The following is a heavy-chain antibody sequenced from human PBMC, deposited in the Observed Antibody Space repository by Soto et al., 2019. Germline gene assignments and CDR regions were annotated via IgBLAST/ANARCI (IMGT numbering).Heavy chain of an antibody. Sequence: GGSLRLSCAASGFTFSSYGMHWVRQAPGKGLEWVAVIWYDGSNKYYADSVKGRFTISRDNSKNTLYLQMNSLRAEDTAVYYCARGLEWLLFRPGNYFDYWGQGTLVTVSS. V-gene: IGHV3-33*01. D-gene: IGHD3-3*01. J-gene: IGHJ4*02. CDR1: GFTFSSYG. CDR2: IWYDGSNK. CDR3: ARGLEWLLFRPGNYFDY.